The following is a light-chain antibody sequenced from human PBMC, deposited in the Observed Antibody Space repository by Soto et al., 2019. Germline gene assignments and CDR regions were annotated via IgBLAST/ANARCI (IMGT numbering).Light chain of an antibody. CDR1: SSNIGNNA. J-gene: IGLJ3*02. Sequence: QSVLTQPPSASGTPGQRVTISCSGTSSNIGNNAVNWYQQFPGTAPKLLIYDNIQRPSGVPDRFSGSKSGTSASLAISGLQSEDEADYYCAAWGDNLNGWVFGAGTKLTVL. CDR3: AAWGDNLNGWV. V-gene: IGLV1-44*01. CDR2: DNI.